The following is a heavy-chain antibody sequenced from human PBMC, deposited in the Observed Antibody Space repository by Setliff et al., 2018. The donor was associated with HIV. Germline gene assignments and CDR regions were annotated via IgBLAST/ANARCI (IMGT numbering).Heavy chain of an antibody. CDR2: IYSGGST. V-gene: IGHV3-66*01. D-gene: IGHD6-13*01. J-gene: IGHJ4*02. CDR3: AGGAAAGPIDY. CDR1: GFTVSSNY. Sequence: PGGSLRLSCAASGFTVSSNYMSWVRQAPGKGLEWVSVIYSGGSTYYADTVKGRFTSSRDNSKNTLYLQMSRLRAEDTAVYYCAGGAAAGPIDYWGQGTLVTAPQ.